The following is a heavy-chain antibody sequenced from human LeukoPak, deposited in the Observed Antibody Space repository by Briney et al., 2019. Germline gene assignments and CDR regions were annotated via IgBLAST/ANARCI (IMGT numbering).Heavy chain of an antibody. CDR1: RFTFSSYW. J-gene: IGHJ3*02. CDR2: IKQDGSEK. Sequence: GGSLRLSCAASRFTFSSYWMSWVRQAPGKGLEWVANIKQDGSEKYYVDSVKGRFTISRDNAKNSLYLQMNSLRAEDTAVYYCARTGYYDDDAFDIWGQGTMVTVSS. D-gene: IGHD3-3*01. V-gene: IGHV3-7*01. CDR3: ARTGYYDDDAFDI.